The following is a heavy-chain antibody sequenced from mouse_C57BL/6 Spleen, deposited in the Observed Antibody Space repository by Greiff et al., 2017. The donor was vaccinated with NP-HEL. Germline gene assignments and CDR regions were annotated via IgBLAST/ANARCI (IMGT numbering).Heavy chain of an antibody. D-gene: IGHD1-1*01. CDR1: GYTFTSYW. J-gene: IGHJ1*03. V-gene: IGHV1-55*01. Sequence: QVQLQQPGAELVKPGASVKMSCKASGYTFTSYWITWVKQRPGQGLEWIGDIYPGSGSTNYNEKFKSKATLTVDTSSSTAYMQLSSLTSEDSAVYYCATHYYGSSYGYFDDWGKGTTVTVSS. CDR2: IYPGSGST. CDR3: ATHYYGSSYGYFDD.